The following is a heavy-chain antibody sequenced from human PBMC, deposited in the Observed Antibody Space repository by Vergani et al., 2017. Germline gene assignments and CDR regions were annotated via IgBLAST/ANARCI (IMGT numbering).Heavy chain of an antibody. D-gene: IGHD5-12*01. V-gene: IGHV1-2*02. CDR2: INPNSGGT. Sequence: QVQLLQSGAEVKKPGASVKVSCKASGYTFTDYYIHWVRQAPGQGLEWMGWINPNSGGTNYAQKFQGRVTMTRDTSISTAYMELNRLKFDDTAVYYCARESRKHSGYDTWGYWGQGTLVTVSS. CDR3: ARESRKHSGYDTWGY. CDR1: GYTFTDYY. J-gene: IGHJ4*02.